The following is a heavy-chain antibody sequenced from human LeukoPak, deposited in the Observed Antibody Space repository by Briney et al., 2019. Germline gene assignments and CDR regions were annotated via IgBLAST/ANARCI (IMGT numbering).Heavy chain of an antibody. D-gene: IGHD6-19*01. Sequence: GGSLRLSCAASGFTFSSYWMSWVRQAPGKGLERVANIKQDGSEKYYVDSVKGRFTISRDNAKNSLYLQMNSLRAEDTAVYYCARIYRTQQWLLRYFYYWGQGTLVTVSS. CDR2: IKQDGSEK. CDR3: ARIYRTQQWLLRYFYY. J-gene: IGHJ4*02. CDR1: GFTFSSYW. V-gene: IGHV3-7*01.